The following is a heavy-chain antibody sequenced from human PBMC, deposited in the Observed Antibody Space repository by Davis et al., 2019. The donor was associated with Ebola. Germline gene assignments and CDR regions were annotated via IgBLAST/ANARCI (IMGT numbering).Heavy chain of an antibody. CDR3: ARSPLYCSGGSCYSTYYGMDV. J-gene: IGHJ6*02. CDR2: ISSSGSTI. D-gene: IGHD2-15*01. V-gene: IGHV3-11*01. CDR1: GFTFSDYY. Sequence: GESLKISCAASGFTFSDYYMSWIRQAPGKGLEWVSYISSSGSTIYYADSVKGRFTISRDNAKNSLYLQMNSLRAEDTAVYYCARSPLYCSGGSCYSTYYGMDVWGQGTTVTVSS.